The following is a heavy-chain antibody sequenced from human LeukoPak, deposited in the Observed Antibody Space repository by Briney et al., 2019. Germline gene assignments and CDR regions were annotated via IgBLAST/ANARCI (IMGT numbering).Heavy chain of an antibody. V-gene: IGHV4-39*07. CDR3: ASTYYYGSGSYRLYYMDV. D-gene: IGHD3-10*01. CDR1: GGSTSSSSYY. CDR2: IYYSGST. J-gene: IGHJ6*03. Sequence: SETLSLTCTVSGGSTSSSSYYWGWIRQPPGKGLEWIGSIYYSGSTYYNPSLKSRVTISVDTSKNQFSLKLSSVTAADTAVYYCASTYYYGSGSYRLYYMDVWGKGTTVTISS.